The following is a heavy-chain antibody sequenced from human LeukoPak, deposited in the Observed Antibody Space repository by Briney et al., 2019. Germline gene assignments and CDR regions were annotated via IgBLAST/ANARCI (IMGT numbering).Heavy chain of an antibody. D-gene: IGHD3-10*01. Sequence: SETLSLTCAVHGASLSDYYWTWIRQSPEKGLECIGAIDHRGSANYNPSLESRVTISLDTSKNQFSLNLASVTAADTAVYYCTSLFSASGTFDSWGQGTLVDVSS. CDR3: TSLFSASGTFDS. CDR2: IDHRGSA. J-gene: IGHJ4*02. CDR1: GASLSDYY. V-gene: IGHV4-34*01.